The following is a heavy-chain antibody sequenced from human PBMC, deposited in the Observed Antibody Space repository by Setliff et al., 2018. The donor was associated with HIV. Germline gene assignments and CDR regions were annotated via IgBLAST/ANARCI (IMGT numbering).Heavy chain of an antibody. V-gene: IGHV3-20*04. Sequence: GGSLRLSCAASGFTFDDYGMSWVRQAPGKGLEWVSGINWNGGSTYYADSVKGRFTISRDNSKNTLFLQVNSLRAEDTAVYYCARVVATSDYWGQGTLVTVSS. D-gene: IGHD5-12*01. CDR3: ARVVATSDY. CDR1: GFTFDDYG. CDR2: INWNGGST. J-gene: IGHJ4*02.